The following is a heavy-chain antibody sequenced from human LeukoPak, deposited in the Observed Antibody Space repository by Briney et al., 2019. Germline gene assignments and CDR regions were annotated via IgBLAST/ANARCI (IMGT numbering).Heavy chain of an antibody. V-gene: IGHV3-30*18. CDR2: ISYDVNEK. CDR1: GFTFSSYG. Sequence: GGSLRLSCAASGFTFSSYGMHWVRQAPGKGLEWVAVISYDVNEKYYVDSVKGRFTISRDISENTLYLLMNSLRAEDTAVYYCAKDGGTSGYYAGFVDYWGQGTMVTVSS. D-gene: IGHD3-22*01. J-gene: IGHJ4*02. CDR3: AKDGGTSGYYAGFVDY.